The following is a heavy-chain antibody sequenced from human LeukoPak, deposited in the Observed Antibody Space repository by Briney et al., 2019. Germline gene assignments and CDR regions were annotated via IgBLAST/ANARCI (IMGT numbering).Heavy chain of an antibody. J-gene: IGHJ4*02. CDR3: ARQYYDILTGHFGY. CDR2: IYSGSST. CDR1: GFTVSSNY. Sequence: GGSLRLSCAASGFTVSSNYMSWVRQAPGKGLEWVSVIYSGSSTYYADSVKGRFTISRDNSKNTLYLQMNSLRAEDTAVYYCARQYYDILTGHFGYWGQGTLVTVSS. V-gene: IGHV3-53*01. D-gene: IGHD3-9*01.